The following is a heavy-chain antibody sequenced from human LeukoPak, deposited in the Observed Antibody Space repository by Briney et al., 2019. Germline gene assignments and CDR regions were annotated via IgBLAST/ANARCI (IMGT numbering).Heavy chain of an antibody. Sequence: ASVKVSCKASGGTFSSYAISWVRQAPGQGLEWMGVIIPIFGTANYAQKFQGRVTITADESTSTAYMELSSLRSEDTAVYYCAREVHCGRDCYQSLAFDYWGQGTLVTVSS. D-gene: IGHD2-21*01. CDR1: GGTFSSYA. V-gene: IGHV1-69*13. CDR2: IIPIFGTA. J-gene: IGHJ4*02. CDR3: AREVHCGRDCYQSLAFDY.